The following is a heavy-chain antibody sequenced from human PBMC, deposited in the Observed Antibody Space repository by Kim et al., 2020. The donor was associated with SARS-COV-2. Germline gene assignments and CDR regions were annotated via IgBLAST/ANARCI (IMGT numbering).Heavy chain of an antibody. Sequence: YAQKFRGRVTITAGESTSTAYMELSSLRSEDTAVYYCARAPYSSSLDLDYWGQGTLVTVSS. J-gene: IGHJ4*02. V-gene: IGHV1-69*01. D-gene: IGHD6-13*01. CDR3: ARAPYSSSLDLDY.